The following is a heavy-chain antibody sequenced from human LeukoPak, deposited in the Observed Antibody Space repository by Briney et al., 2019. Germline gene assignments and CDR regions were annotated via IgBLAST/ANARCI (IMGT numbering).Heavy chain of an antibody. Sequence: ASVKVSCKAFGDTFSRYAISWVRQAPGQGLKWMGGIIPIFGTADYAWKFQGRVTITADESTSTAYMELSSLRSEDTAVYYCARGRPYAFDIWGQGTMVTVSS. CDR1: GDTFSRYA. CDR3: ARGRPYAFDI. J-gene: IGHJ3*02. CDR2: IIPIFGTA. V-gene: IGHV1-69*13.